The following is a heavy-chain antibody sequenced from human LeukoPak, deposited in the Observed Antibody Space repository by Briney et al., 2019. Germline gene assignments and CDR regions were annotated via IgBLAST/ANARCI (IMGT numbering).Heavy chain of an antibody. CDR1: GGSFSGYY. J-gene: IGHJ6*02. Sequence: SETLSLTCTVYGGSFSGYYWSWIRQPPGKGLEWIGEINHSGSTNYNPSLKSRVTISVDTSKNQFSLKLSSVTAADTAVYYCARGSWRYYGMDVWGQGTTVTVSS. CDR2: INHSGST. V-gene: IGHV4-34*01. CDR3: ARGSWRYYGMDV.